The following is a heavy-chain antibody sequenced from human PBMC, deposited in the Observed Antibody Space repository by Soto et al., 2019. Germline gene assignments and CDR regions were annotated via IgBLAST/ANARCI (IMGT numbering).Heavy chain of an antibody. CDR1: GGSISSYY. D-gene: IGHD3-3*01. J-gene: IGHJ4*02. CDR2: IYYSGST. V-gene: IGHV4-59*01. CDR3: ARATILAVVKD. Sequence: PSETLSITCTVSGGSISSYYWSWIRQPPGKGLEWIGYIYYSGSTNYNPSLKSRVTISVDTSKNQFSLKLSSVTAADTAVYYCARATILAVVKDWGQGGLVTVSS.